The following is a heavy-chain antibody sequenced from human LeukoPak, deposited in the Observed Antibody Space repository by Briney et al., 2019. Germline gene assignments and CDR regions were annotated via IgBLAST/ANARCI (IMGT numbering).Heavy chain of an antibody. CDR1: GGTFSSYA. CDR3: ARDRIGSTWRSVFDY. CDR2: IIPIFGTA. Sequence: GASVKVSCKASGGTFSSYAISWVRQAPGQGLEWMGGIIPIFGTANYAQKFQGRVTITADTSTSTAYMELSSLRSEDTAVYYCARDRIGSTWRSVFDYWGQGTLVTVSS. J-gene: IGHJ4*02. D-gene: IGHD6-13*01. V-gene: IGHV1-69*06.